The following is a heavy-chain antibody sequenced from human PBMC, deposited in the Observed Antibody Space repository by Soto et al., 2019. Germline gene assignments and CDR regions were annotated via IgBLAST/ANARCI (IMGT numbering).Heavy chain of an antibody. D-gene: IGHD3-22*01. CDR2: ISAGGGFT. CDR3: AKEGGDLEYYDSSGYSSNYFDP. CDR1: GFPFSTYA. Sequence: GGSLRLSCAASGFPFSTYAMSLVRQSPGKGLQWVSGISAGGGFTFYADSVNGRFTISRDNPKNTLYLQMNGLRAEDTAFYYCAKEGGDLEYYDSSGYSSNYFDPWGQGTRVTVSS. J-gene: IGHJ5*02. V-gene: IGHV3-23*01.